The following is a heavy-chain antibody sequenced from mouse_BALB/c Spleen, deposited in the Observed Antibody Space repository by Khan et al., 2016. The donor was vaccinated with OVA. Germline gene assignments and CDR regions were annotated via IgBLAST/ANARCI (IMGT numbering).Heavy chain of an antibody. V-gene: IGHV14-3*02. Sequence: VPLQQSGAELVKPGASVQLSCTASGFNIKATYMPWVKPRPEQGLEWIGRIDPENGTTKYDPKFTGTDTITAETSSNTSYLQLSSRSSEDTAVYNWARITAWGRGTSLTVSS. D-gene: IGHD1-3*01. CDR2: IDPENGTT. CDR3: ARITA. CDR1: GFNIKATY. J-gene: IGHJ2*02.